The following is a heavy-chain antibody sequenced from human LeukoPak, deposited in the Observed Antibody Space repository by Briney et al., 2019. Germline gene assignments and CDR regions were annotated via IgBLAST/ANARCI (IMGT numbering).Heavy chain of an antibody. J-gene: IGHJ5*02. V-gene: IGHV4-4*07. Sequence: PSETLSLTCTVSGGSITSYYRSWTRQPAGKGLEWIGRIYTSGSTNYNPSLKSRVTMSVDTSKNQFSLKLSSVTAADTAVYYCARDGYSSSWYLIGWFDPWGQGTLVTVSS. D-gene: IGHD6-13*01. CDR1: GGSITSYY. CDR3: ARDGYSSSWYLIGWFDP. CDR2: IYTSGST.